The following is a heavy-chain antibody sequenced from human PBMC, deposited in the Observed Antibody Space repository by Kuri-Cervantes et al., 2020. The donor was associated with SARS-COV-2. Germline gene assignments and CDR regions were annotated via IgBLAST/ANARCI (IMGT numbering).Heavy chain of an antibody. CDR1: GFTFSSYG. V-gene: IGHV3-30*03. J-gene: IGHJ3*02. CDR3: ARRLEYDFWSGPLDAFDI. Sequence: GGSLRLSCAASGFTFSSYGMHWVRQAPGKGLEWVAVISYDGSNKYYADSVKGRFTISRDNSKNTLYLQMNSLRAEDTAVYYCARRLEYDFWSGPLDAFDIWGQGTMVTVSS. CDR2: ISYDGSNK. D-gene: IGHD3-3*01.